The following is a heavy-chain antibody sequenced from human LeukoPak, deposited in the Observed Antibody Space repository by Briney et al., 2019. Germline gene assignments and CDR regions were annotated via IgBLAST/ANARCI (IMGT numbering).Heavy chain of an antibody. V-gene: IGHV1-46*01. D-gene: IGHD2-15*01. J-gene: IGHJ4*02. Sequence: ASVKVSCKASGYTFTSYYMHWVRQAPGQGLEWMGIINPSGGSTNYAQKFQGRVTMTRDTSTSTVYMELSSLRSEDTAVYYCARDRCSGGSCPQPTEIDYWGQGTLVTVSS. CDR1: GYTFTSYY. CDR2: INPSGGST. CDR3: ARDRCSGGSCPQPTEIDY.